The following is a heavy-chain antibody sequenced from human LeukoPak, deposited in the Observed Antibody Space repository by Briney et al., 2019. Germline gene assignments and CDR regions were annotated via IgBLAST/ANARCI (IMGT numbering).Heavy chain of an antibody. CDR3: ARGAYYDFWSGYYQLVVGSNWFDP. J-gene: IGHJ5*02. V-gene: IGHV3-7*01. CDR1: GFTFSSYW. Sequence: GGSLRLSCAASGFTFSSYWMSWVRQAPGKGLEWVANINQDGSEKYYVDSVKGRFTISRDNAKNSLYLQMNSLRAEDTAVYYCARGAYYDFWSGYYQLVVGSNWFDPWGQGTLVTVSS. D-gene: IGHD3-3*01. CDR2: INQDGSEK.